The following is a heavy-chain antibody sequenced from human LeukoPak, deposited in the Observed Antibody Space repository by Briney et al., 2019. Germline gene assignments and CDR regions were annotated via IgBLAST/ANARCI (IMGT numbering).Heavy chain of an antibody. V-gene: IGHV3-23*01. CDR1: GFTFINYA. CDR2: ISSNGGTT. J-gene: IGHJ4*02. CDR3: GRMVRGVVSRFDY. D-gene: IGHD3-10*01. Sequence: GGSLRLSCAASGFTFINYAMSWVRQAPGKGLEWVSGISSNGGTTYYADAVKGRFTISRDNSKNTLFLQMNSLPADDTAVYYCGRMVRGVVSRFDYWGQGTLVTVSS.